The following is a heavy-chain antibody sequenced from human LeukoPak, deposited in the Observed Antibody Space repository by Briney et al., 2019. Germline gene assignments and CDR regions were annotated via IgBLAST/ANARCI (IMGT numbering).Heavy chain of an antibody. D-gene: IGHD4/OR15-4a*01. CDR1: GFTFNYFA. V-gene: IGHV3-30*04. J-gene: IGHJ4*02. CDR3: HLTTSNSDFDY. CDR2: ISYDGSNK. Sequence: GGSLRLSCAASGFTFNYFAMNWVRQAPGKGLEWVAVISYDGSNKYYADSVKGRFTISRDNSKNTLYLQMNSLRAEDTAVYYCHLTTSNSDFDYWGQGTLVTVSS.